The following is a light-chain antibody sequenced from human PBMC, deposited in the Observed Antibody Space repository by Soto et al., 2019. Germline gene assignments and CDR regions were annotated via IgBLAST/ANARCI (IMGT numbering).Light chain of an antibody. CDR3: QQYYSTLETT. V-gene: IGKV4-1*01. CDR2: WAS. CDR1: HTVLYSSNNRNY. Sequence: DIVMTQSPDSLAVSLGERATINCKSSHTVLYSSNNRNYLAWYQQKPGQPPKLLISWASTRESGVPDRFSGSGSVTDFSLTISSLQAEDVAVYYCQQYYSTLETTFGPGTKVEIK. J-gene: IGKJ3*01.